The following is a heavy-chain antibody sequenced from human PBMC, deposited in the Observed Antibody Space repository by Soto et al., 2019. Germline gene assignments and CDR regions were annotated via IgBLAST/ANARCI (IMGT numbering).Heavy chain of an antibody. CDR1: GFAFKNFA. CDR2: IHGGRGGA. V-gene: IGHV3-23*01. D-gene: IGHD3-10*01. CDR3: AKDVVSGNGEWDYFDP. Sequence: PGGCVRVSCAASGFAFKNFAMCWVRLPLGKGLEWVSSIHGGRGGAEYTDSLKGQFTVSRDDSRGTLYLQMSSLRVDDTAVYYCAKDVVSGNGEWDYFDPWGQGTLVTVSS. J-gene: IGHJ5*02.